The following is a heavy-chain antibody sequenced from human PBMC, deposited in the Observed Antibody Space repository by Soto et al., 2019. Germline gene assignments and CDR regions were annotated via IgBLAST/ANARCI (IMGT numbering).Heavy chain of an antibody. CDR2: INPNGGAT. Sequence: QVQLVQSGAEVKMPGASVKVSCKASGYIFAGYYMAWVRQAPGQGLEWMGWINPNGGATDYPPQFQNRVTMTRDMSSTTAYMDLTRLTSDATAVYYCAIVGYYDSFWGSYGLAHWGQATLITVSS. CDR3: AIVGYYDSFWGSYGLAH. D-gene: IGHD3-16*01. J-gene: IGHJ5*02. CDR1: GYIFAGYY. V-gene: IGHV1-2*07.